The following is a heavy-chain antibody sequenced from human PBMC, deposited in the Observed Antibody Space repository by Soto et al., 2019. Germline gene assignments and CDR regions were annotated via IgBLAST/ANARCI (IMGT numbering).Heavy chain of an antibody. J-gene: IGHJ4*02. CDR2: INPNNGGT. V-gene: IGHV1-2*02. Sequence: QVQLVQSGAEVKKSGASVMVSCKASGYTFTGYYIHWVRQAPGQGLEWMGWINPNNGGTNYLQKFQGRVTMTRDTSISTAYLELRRLTSDDTAVYYCARDLPIVGTTTWDYWGQGTLVTVSS. CDR3: ARDLPIVGTTTWDY. CDR1: GYTFTGYY. D-gene: IGHD1-26*01.